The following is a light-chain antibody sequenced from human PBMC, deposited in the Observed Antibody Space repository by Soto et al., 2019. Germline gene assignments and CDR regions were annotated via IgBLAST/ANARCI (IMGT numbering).Light chain of an antibody. CDR3: AAWDATLDGYV. V-gene: IGLV1-44*01. Sequence: QSVLAQPPSASGTPGQRGSLFCSTSSSNLGDNTVNWYQHVPGTAPKLLIYSYDQRPSGVPDRFSGSRSGTSASLAISGLQSEDEADYYCAAWDATLDGYVFGTGTKVTVL. CDR2: SYD. J-gene: IGLJ1*01. CDR1: SSNLGDNT.